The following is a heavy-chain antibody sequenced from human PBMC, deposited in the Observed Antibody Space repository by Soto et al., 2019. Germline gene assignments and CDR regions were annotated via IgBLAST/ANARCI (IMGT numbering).Heavy chain of an antibody. CDR3: VKDYSRSPVAADY. CDR2: ISGSSGRT. J-gene: IGHJ4*02. CDR1: GFTFSNYA. D-gene: IGHD6-19*01. Sequence: EVQLLESGGGLVQPGGSLRLSCAASGFTFSNYAMNWVRQAPGKGLEWVSGISGSSGRTYYADSVKGRFTISRDNSKNTLYLQMNSLRAEDTAVYYCVKDYSRSPVAADYWGQGALVTISS. V-gene: IGHV3-23*01.